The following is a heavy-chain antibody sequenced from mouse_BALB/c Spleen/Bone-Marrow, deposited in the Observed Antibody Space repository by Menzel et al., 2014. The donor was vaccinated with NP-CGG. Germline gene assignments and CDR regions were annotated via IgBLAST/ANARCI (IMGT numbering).Heavy chain of an antibody. CDR2: MWSGGST. CDR1: GFSLTSDG. CDR3: ARNGYYYSMDY. Sequence: VHLVESGPGLVQPSQSLSITCTVSGFSLTSDGVHWVRQSPRKGLEWLGGMWSGGSTDYNAAFISRLSISKDNSRSQVFFKMSRLQTNATAIYYCARNGYYYSMDYWGQGTSVTVSS. D-gene: IGHD2-2*01. V-gene: IGHV2-2*02. J-gene: IGHJ4*01.